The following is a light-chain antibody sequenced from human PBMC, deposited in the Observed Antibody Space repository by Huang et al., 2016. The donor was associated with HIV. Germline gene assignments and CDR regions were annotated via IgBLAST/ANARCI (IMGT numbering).Light chain of an antibody. CDR2: AAS. Sequence: PSSLSASVGDRVTITCRASQSISSYLNWYQQKPGKAPKLLIYAASSLHSGVPSRFSGSGSGTDFTLTISSLQPEDFATYYCQQSYSTPKTFGQGTKVEIK. V-gene: IGKV1-39*01. J-gene: IGKJ1*01. CDR3: QQSYSTPKT. CDR1: QSISSY.